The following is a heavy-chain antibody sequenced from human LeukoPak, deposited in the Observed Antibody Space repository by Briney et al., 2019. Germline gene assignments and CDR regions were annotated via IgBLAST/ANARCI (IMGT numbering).Heavy chain of an antibody. D-gene: IGHD5-18*01. J-gene: IGHJ4*02. CDR1: GGSLSTYY. Sequence: SETLSLTCTVSGGSLSTYYWSWIRQPPGKGQEWIGYIYYSGLTYYNPSLKSRLTISVDTAKKQFSLKLSSVTAADTAVYYCARGWIHLDYWGQGALVTVSS. V-gene: IGHV4-59*01. CDR3: ARGWIHLDY. CDR2: IYYSGLT.